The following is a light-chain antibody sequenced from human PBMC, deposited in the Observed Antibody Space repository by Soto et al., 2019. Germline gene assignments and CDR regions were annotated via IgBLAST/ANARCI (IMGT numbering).Light chain of an antibody. Sequence: EIAMTQSPATLSVSPGERATLSCRASQGIKDYLAWFQQKPGQAPRLLIYGASTRATAIPARFSGSGSGTEFTLSISSLQSEDFAVYYCQQYNTWPRTFGQGTKVDIK. J-gene: IGKJ1*01. CDR1: QGIKDY. CDR2: GAS. CDR3: QQYNTWPRT. V-gene: IGKV3-15*01.